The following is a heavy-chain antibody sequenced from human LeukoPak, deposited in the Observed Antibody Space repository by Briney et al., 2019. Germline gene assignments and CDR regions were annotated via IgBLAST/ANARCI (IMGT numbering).Heavy chain of an antibody. D-gene: IGHD1-26*01. V-gene: IGHV3-7*03. J-gene: IGHJ4*02. CDR1: GFTFSSYW. CDR2: IKQDGSEK. CDR3: AKDAVGPYDY. Sequence: PGGSLRLSCAASGFTFSSYWMSWVRQAPGKGLEWVANIKQDGSEKYYVDSVEGRFTISRDNSKNTLYLQMNSLRAEDTAVYYCAKDAVGPYDYWGQGTLVTVSS.